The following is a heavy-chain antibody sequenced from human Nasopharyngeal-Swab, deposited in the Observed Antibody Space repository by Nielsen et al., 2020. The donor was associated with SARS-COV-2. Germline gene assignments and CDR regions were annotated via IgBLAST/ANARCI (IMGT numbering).Heavy chain of an antibody. V-gene: IGHV3-11*06. CDR3: ARGPAALWFGNYYFDY. Sequence: GESLKISCAASGFTFSDYYMSWIRQAPGTGLEWVSYISSSSSYTNYADSVKGRFTISRDNAKNSLYLQMNSLRAEDTAVYYCARGPAALWFGNYYFDYWGQGTLVTVSS. CDR1: GFTFSDYY. CDR2: ISSSSSYT. D-gene: IGHD3-10*01. J-gene: IGHJ4*02.